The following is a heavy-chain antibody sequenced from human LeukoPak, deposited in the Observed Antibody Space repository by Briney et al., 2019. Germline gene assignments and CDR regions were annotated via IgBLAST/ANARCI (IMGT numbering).Heavy chain of an antibody. J-gene: IGHJ5*02. CDR1: GDSVSSNSVT. D-gene: IGHD2-2*01. Sequence: SQTFSLTCAISGDSVSSNSVTWNWIRQSPSRGLEWLGRTYYRSTWYNDYAVSVRGRITVNPDTSKNQFSLHLNSVTPEDTAVYYCARRLTQYDCFDPWGQGILVTVSS. CDR2: TYYRSTWYN. V-gene: IGHV6-1*01. CDR3: ARRLTQYDCFDP.